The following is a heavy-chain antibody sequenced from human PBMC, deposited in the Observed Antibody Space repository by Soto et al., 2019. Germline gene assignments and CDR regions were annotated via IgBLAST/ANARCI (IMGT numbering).Heavy chain of an antibody. J-gene: IGHJ3*02. V-gene: IGHV5-51*01. Sequence: GESLKISCKGSGYSFTSYWIGWVRQMPGKGLEWMGIIYPGDSDTRYSPSFQGQVTISADKSISTAYLQWSSLKASDTAMYYCASAIYYCSGGSCYSDDAFDIWGQGTMVTVSS. CDR2: IYPGDSDT. CDR3: ASAIYYCSGGSCYSDDAFDI. CDR1: GYSFTSYW. D-gene: IGHD2-15*01.